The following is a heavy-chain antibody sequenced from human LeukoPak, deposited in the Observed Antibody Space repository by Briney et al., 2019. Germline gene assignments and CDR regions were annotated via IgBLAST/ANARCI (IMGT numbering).Heavy chain of an antibody. J-gene: IGHJ4*02. CDR2: IGSGGDT. CDR3: AKYYAARSRSFDF. V-gene: IGHV3-23*01. Sequence: GGSLRLSWAASGXTFSSYAVTWVRQSPGKGLEWVSAIGSGGDTYYSDSVQGRFTISRDNSKNTLYLQMNSLRADDTAVYYCAKYYAARSRSFDFWGQGTLVTVSS. D-gene: IGHD3-10*01. CDR1: GXTFSSYA.